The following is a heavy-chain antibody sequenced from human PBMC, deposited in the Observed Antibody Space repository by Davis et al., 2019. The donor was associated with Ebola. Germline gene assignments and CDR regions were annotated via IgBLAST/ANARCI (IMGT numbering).Heavy chain of an antibody. J-gene: IGHJ5*02. CDR1: GFTVSSNY. D-gene: IGHD1-26*01. CDR2: IYSGGST. CDR3: AREWVVRWFDP. Sequence: GGSLRLSCAASGFTVSSNYMSWVRQAPGKGLEWVSVIYSGGSTYYADSVKGRFTISRDNSKNTLYLQMNSLRAEDTAVYYCAREWVVRWFDPWGQGTLVTVSS. V-gene: IGHV3-66*01.